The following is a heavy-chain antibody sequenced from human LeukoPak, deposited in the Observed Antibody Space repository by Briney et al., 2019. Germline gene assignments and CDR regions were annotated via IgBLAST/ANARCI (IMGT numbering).Heavy chain of an antibody. CDR2: IYYSGST. D-gene: IGHD3-3*01. V-gene: IGHV4-38-2*02. CDR1: GYSISSGYY. Sequence: SETLSLTCTVSGYSISSGYYWGWIRQPPGKGLEWIGSIYYSGSTYYNPSLKSRVTISVDTSKNQFSLKLSSVTAADTAVYYCASVGLWSGYSTCFDYWGQGTLVTVSS. CDR3: ASVGLWSGYSTCFDY. J-gene: IGHJ4*02.